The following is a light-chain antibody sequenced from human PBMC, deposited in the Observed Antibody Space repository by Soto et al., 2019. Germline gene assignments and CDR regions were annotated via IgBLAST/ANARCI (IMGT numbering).Light chain of an antibody. Sequence: EIMWPPSPGTLSLAPGERASLSCRARQSVRSSYLAWYQQKPGQAPRLLIYGASSRATGIPDRFSGSGSGTDFTLTISRLEPDDSATYYCQHYKTYSRTFGQASKVDIK. CDR3: QHYKTYSRT. CDR2: GAS. CDR1: QSVRSSY. J-gene: IGKJ1*01. V-gene: IGKV3-20*01.